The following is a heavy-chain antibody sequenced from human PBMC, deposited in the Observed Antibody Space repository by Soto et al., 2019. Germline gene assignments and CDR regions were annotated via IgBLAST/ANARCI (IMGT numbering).Heavy chain of an antibody. V-gene: IGHV4-31*03. Sequence: SETLSLTCTVSGGSISSGGYYWSWIRQHPGKGLEWIGYIYYSGSTYYNPSLKSRVTISVDTSKNQFSLKLSSVTAADTAVYYCARDSLTAMVTHYYHYGMDVWGQGTTVTVSS. CDR1: GGSISSGGYY. CDR3: ARDSLTAMVTHYYHYGMDV. D-gene: IGHD5-18*01. CDR2: IYYSGST. J-gene: IGHJ6*02.